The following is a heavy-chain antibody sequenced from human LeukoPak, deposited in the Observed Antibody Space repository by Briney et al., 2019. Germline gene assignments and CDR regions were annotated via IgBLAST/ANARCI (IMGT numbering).Heavy chain of an antibody. D-gene: IGHD4-17*01. J-gene: IGHJ4*02. Sequence: VASVKVSCKASGGTFSSYAISWVRQAPGQGLEWMGGIIPIFGTANYAQKFQGRVTITADESTSTAYMELSSLRSEDTAVYYCASFGGYGDYYFDYWGQGTLVTVSS. V-gene: IGHV1-69*13. CDR1: GGTFSSYA. CDR2: IIPIFGTA. CDR3: ASFGGYGDYYFDY.